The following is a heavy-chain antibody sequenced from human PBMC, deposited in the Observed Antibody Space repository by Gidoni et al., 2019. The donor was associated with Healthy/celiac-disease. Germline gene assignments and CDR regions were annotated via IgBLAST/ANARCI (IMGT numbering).Heavy chain of an antibody. V-gene: IGHV1-2*02. CDR2: INPNSGGT. D-gene: IGHD3-3*01. CDR1: GYTFTGYY. CDR3: ARDRSLPGARFPDY. J-gene: IGHJ4*02. Sequence: VQLVQSGAEVKKPGASVKVSCQASGYTFTGYYMHWVRQAPGQGREWMGWINPNSGGTNYAQKFQGRVTRTRDTSISTAYMELSRLRSDDTAVYYCARDRSLPGARFPDYWGQGTLVTVSS.